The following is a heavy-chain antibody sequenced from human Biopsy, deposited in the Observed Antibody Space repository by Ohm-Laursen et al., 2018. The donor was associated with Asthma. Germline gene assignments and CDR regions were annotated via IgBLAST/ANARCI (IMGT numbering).Heavy chain of an antibody. Sequence: SLRLSCTATGFTFSSYAMHWVRQAPGKGLEWVAVISYDGSNKYYADSVKGRFTISRDDSKNTLYLQMNSLRAEDTAVYYCARDLHPTNHLGELSEGFDYWGQGTLVTVSS. D-gene: IGHD3-16*02. J-gene: IGHJ4*02. CDR3: ARDLHPTNHLGELSEGFDY. CDR1: GFTFSSYA. V-gene: IGHV3-30-3*01. CDR2: ISYDGSNK.